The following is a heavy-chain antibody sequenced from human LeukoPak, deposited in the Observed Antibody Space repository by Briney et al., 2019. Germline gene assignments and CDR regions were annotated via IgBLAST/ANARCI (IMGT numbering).Heavy chain of an antibody. Sequence: GASVKVSCKASGYTFTGYYMHWVRQAPGQGLEWMGWINPNSGGTNYAQKFQGWVTMTRDASISTAYMELSRLRSDDTAVYYCARAGTSNDWFDTWGQGTLVTVSS. CDR2: INPNSGGT. CDR1: GYTFTGYY. J-gene: IGHJ5*02. V-gene: IGHV1-2*04. D-gene: IGHD2-2*01. CDR3: ARAGTSNDWFDT.